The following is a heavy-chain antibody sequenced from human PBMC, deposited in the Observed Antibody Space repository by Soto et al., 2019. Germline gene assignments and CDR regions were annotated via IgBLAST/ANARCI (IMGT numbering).Heavy chain of an antibody. Sequence: PGESLKISCKGSGYSFTSYWIGWVRQMPGKGLEWMGIIYPGDSDTRYSPSFQGQVTISADKSISAAYLQRSSLKASDTAMYYCARHSSNCTNGVCYYYYGMDVWGQGTTVTVSS. CDR3: ARHSSNCTNGVCYYYYGMDV. CDR1: GYSFTSYW. V-gene: IGHV5-51*01. CDR2: IYPGDSDT. J-gene: IGHJ6*02. D-gene: IGHD2-8*01.